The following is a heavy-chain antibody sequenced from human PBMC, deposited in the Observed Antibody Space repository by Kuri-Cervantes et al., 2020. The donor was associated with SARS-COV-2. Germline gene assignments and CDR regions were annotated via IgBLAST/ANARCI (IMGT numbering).Heavy chain of an antibody. Sequence: GSLRLSCAVYGGSFSGYYWSWIRQPPGKGLEWIGEINHSGSTNYNPSLKSRVTISVDTSKNQFPLKLSSVTAADTAVYYCARGRIGYSSGWSYWYFDLWGRGTLVTVSS. V-gene: IGHV4-34*01. CDR1: GGSFSGYY. D-gene: IGHD6-19*01. CDR2: INHSGST. CDR3: ARGRIGYSSGWSYWYFDL. J-gene: IGHJ2*01.